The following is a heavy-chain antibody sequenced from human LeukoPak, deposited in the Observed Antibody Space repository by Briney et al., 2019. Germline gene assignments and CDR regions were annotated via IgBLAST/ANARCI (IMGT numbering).Heavy chain of an antibody. D-gene: IGHD4-17*01. CDR1: GFTFSTYA. V-gene: IGHV3-23*01. J-gene: IGHJ4*02. CDR3: AKDVYGDYGGLDY. CDR2: IRGSDGST. Sequence: GESLRLSCAASGFTFSTYALSWVRQAPGKGLEWVSSIRGSDGSTYYADSVKGRFANSRDNSKNTLYLQMNSLRAEDTAVYYCAKDVYGDYGGLDYWGQGTLVTVSS.